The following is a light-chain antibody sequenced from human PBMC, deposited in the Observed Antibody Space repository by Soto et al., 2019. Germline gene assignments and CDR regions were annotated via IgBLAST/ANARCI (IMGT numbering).Light chain of an antibody. CDR2: SNN. J-gene: IGLJ2*01. CDR1: SSNIGSNY. CDR3: AAWDDSLSGQV. Sequence: QSVLTQPPSASGTPGQRVTISCSGSSSNIGSNYVYWYQQLPGTAPKLLIYSNNQRPSGVPDRFSGSKSGTSASLAISGLRSEDESDYYCAAWDDSLSGQVVGGGTKLAV. V-gene: IGLV1-47*02.